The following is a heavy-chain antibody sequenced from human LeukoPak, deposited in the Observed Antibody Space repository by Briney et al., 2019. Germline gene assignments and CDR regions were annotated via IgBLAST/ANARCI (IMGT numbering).Heavy chain of an antibody. V-gene: IGHV1-18*01. CDR3: ARNRGRTWWGVVDY. J-gene: IGHJ4*02. D-gene: IGHD2-15*01. CDR1: GHTFTSFG. CDR2: ISADNGNT. Sequence: ASVKVSCQASGHTFTSFGITWLRQAPGQGLEWMGWISADNGNTNYAQKFQGRVTISTDTSTSTAYLEMRSLRSDDTAEYFCARNRGRTWWGVVDYWGQGSLVIVSS.